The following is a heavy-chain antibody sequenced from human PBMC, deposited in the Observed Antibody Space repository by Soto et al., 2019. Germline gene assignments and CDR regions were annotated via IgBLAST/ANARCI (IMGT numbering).Heavy chain of an antibody. V-gene: IGHV1-3*01. CDR2: INAGNGNT. CDR1: GYTFTSYA. Sequence: ASVKVSCKASGYTFTSYAMHWVRQAPGQRLEWMGWINAGNGNTKYSQKFQGRVTITRDTSASTAYMELSSLRSEDTAVYYCARDRYDILTGYQHMNNWFDPWGQGTLVTVSS. J-gene: IGHJ5*02. CDR3: ARDRYDILTGYQHMNNWFDP. D-gene: IGHD3-9*01.